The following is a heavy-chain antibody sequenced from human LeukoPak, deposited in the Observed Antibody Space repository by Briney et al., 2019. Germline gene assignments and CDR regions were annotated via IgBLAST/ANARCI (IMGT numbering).Heavy chain of an antibody. CDR3: ARGQIVVVPAAKSVYNWFDP. V-gene: IGHV4-34*01. D-gene: IGHD2-2*01. CDR2: INHSGST. J-gene: IGHJ5*02. Sequence: PSETLSLTCAVYGGSFSGYYWSWIRQPPGKGLEWIGEINHSGSTNYNPSLKSRVTISVDTSKNQFSLKLSSVTAADTAVYYCARGQIVVVPAAKSVYNWFDPWGQGTLVTVSS. CDR1: GGSFSGYY.